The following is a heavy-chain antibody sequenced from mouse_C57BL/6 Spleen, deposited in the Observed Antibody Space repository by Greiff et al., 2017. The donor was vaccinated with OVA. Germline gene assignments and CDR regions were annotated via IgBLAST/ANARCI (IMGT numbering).Heavy chain of an antibody. V-gene: IGHV5-4*01. CDR3: ARENPPYYYARDY. Sequence: EVKLMESGGGLVKPGGSLKLSCAASGFTFSSYAMSWVRQTPEKRLEWVATISDGGSYTSYPDNVKGRFTISRDNAKNNLYLQMSHLKAEDTAMYYCARENPPYYYARDYWGQGTSVTVSS. J-gene: IGHJ4*01. CDR2: ISDGGSYT. CDR1: GFTFSSYA.